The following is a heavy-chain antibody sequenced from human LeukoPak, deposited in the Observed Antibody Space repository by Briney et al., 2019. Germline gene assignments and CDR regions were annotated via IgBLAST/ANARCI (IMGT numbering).Heavy chain of an antibody. J-gene: IGHJ6*03. CDR1: GYTFTSYD. CDR2: MNPNSGNT. V-gene: IGHV1-8*01. Sequence: ASVKVSCKASGYTFTSYDINWVRQATGQGLEWMGWMNPNSGNTGYAQKFQGRVNMTRNTSISTAYMELSSLRSEDTAVYYCARGPLSRGYYYYYMDVWGKGTTVTISS. CDR3: ARGPLSRGYYYYYMDV.